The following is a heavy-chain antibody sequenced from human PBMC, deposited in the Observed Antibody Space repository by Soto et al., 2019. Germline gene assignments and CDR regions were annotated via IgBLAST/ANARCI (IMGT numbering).Heavy chain of an antibody. V-gene: IGHV3-15*07. Sequence: GGSLRLSCAASGFTFSNAWMNWVRQAPGKGLEWVGRIKSKTDGGTTDYAAPVKGRFTISRDDSKNTLYLQMNSLKTEDTAVYYCTTDPDIVVVVAAWENYFDYWGQGTLVTVSS. CDR3: TTDPDIVVVVAAWENYFDY. J-gene: IGHJ4*02. CDR1: GFTFSNAW. CDR2: IKSKTDGGTT. D-gene: IGHD2-15*01.